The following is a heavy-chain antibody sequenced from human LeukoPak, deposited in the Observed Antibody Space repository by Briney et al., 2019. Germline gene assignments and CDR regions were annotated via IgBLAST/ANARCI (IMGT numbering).Heavy chain of an antibody. CDR1: GFTFSNYG. CDR2: ISSSSSYI. Sequence: GGSLRLSXAASGFTFSNYGMSWVRQAPGKGLEWVSSISSSSSYIYYADSLKGRFTISRDNAKSSLYLQMNSLRADDTAIYYCARDLYWNYHSLDYWGQGTLVTVSS. CDR3: ARDLYWNYHSLDY. J-gene: IGHJ4*02. V-gene: IGHV3-21*06. D-gene: IGHD1-7*01.